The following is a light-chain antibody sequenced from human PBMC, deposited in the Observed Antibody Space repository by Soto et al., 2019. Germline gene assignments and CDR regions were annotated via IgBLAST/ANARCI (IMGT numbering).Light chain of an antibody. CDR3: QKYNSAAQLT. J-gene: IGKJ4*01. CDR1: QGISNY. V-gene: IGKV1-27*01. Sequence: DIQMTQSPSSLSASVGDRVTITCRASQGISNYLAWYQQKPGKVPKLLIYAASTLQSGVPSRFSGSGSGTDFTLTISSLQHEDVATYYCQKYNSAAQLTFGGGTKVEIK. CDR2: AAS.